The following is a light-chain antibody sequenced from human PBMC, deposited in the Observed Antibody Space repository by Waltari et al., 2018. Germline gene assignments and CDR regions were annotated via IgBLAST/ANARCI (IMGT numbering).Light chain of an antibody. J-gene: IGLJ2*01. CDR1: SSDIGGYTY. CDR2: EVN. CDR3: SSYTSSSTLL. Sequence: QSALTQPASVSGSPGQSITIPCTGTSSDIGGYTYVSWYQQHPGKAPKLMIYEVNNRPSGISNRFSGSKSVNTASLTISGLQAEDEADYYCSSYTSSSTLLFGGGTKLTVL. V-gene: IGLV2-14*01.